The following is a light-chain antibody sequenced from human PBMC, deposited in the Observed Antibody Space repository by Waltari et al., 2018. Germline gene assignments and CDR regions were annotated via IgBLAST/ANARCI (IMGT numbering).Light chain of an antibody. CDR1: SLRRFY. CDR3: HSRDTSSTRV. CDR2: GQN. J-gene: IGLJ2*01. Sequence: SSELTQDPSVSVALGQTVRITCQGDSLRRFYASWYQQRPGQAPILVLYGQNNRPSGIPDRFSGSTSGNTVSLTITGAQAEDEADYYCHSRDTSSTRVFGGGTRLTV. V-gene: IGLV3-19*01.